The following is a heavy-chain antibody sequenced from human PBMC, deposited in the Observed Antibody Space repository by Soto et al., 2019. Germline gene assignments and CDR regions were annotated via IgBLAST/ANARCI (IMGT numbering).Heavy chain of an antibody. CDR1: GFTFSSYW. D-gene: IGHD3-10*01. CDR2: IKSDGSTT. J-gene: IGHJ4*02. V-gene: IGHV3-74*01. Sequence: GSLRLSCVVSGFTFSSYWMHWVRQAPGKGLVWVSRIKSDGSTTNYADSVKGRFTVSRDNPKNTLFLQMNSLRAEDTAVYYCVREFGKGDYWGPGTLVNVFS. CDR3: VREFGKGDY.